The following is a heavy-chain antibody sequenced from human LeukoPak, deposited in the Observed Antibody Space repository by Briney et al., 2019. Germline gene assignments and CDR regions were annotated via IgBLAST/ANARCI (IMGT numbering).Heavy chain of an antibody. CDR2: IYTGGSI. J-gene: IGHJ4*02. CDR1: GGSVGSFSIYY. V-gene: IGHV4-4*07. D-gene: IGHD3-22*01. CDR3: AMYNYDTSGFDY. Sequence: SETLSLTCSVSGGSVGSFSIYYWSWVRQPAGKGLEWIGRIYTGGSISTSYNPSLKSRVSISVDKSKNHFSLTLRSVTAADTAVYYCAMYNYDTSGFDYWGQGTRVTVSS.